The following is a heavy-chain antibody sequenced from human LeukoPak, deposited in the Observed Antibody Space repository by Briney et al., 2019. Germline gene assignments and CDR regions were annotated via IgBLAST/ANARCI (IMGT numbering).Heavy chain of an antibody. J-gene: IGHJ4*02. D-gene: IGHD1-26*01. V-gene: IGHV3-23*01. Sequence: GSLRLSCAASGFTFSSYAMSWVRQAPGKGLEWVSAISGSGGSTYYADSVKGRFTISRDNSKNTLYLQMNSLRAEDTAVYYCAKRLGHVGAISYWGQGTLVTVSS. CDR2: ISGSGGST. CDR3: AKRLGHVGAISY. CDR1: GFTFSSYA.